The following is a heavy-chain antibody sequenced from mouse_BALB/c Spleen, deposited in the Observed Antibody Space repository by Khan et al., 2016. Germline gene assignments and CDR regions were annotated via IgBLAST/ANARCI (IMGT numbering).Heavy chain of an antibody. CDR2: IYTFTGEP. Sequence: QIQLVQSGPELKKPGETVKISCKASGYTFTNYGMNWVKQAPGKGLKWMGWIYTFTGEPTYADDFKGRFAFSLQTSASTAYLQINNLKHEDTAAYFCAVGGDYGGFASWGQGTLVTVSA. CDR3: AVGGDYGGFAS. D-gene: IGHD2-13*01. V-gene: IGHV9-3-1*01. CDR1: GYTFTNYG. J-gene: IGHJ3*01.